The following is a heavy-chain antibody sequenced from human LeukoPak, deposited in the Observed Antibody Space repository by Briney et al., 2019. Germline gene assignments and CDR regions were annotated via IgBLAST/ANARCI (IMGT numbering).Heavy chain of an antibody. V-gene: IGHV3-11*05. Sequence: GGSLGLSCAASGFTFSNYYMSWIRQAPGKGLEWVSYITSGSTYTNYADSVKGRFTISRDNSKNSLYLQMNSLSAEDTAVYYCARVKGTYCTSTTCQPAFDIWGQGTMVTVSS. CDR1: GFTFSNYY. J-gene: IGHJ3*02. CDR2: ITSGSTYT. D-gene: IGHD2-2*01. CDR3: ARVKGTYCTSTTCQPAFDI.